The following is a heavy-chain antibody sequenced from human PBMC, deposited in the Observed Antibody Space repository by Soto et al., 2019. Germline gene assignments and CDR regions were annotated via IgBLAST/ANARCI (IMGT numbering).Heavy chain of an antibody. CDR2: IRSDGTNA. Sequence: DVQLVESGGGLFQPGGSLRLSCAASGFTFSSYWMHWVRQAPGKGLVWVSRIRSDGTNAEYAGSVKGRFTISRDNAENTLYLQMNSLRVEDTAVYYCVMGYGDYHDGNGYLGRHWGQGTLVTVSS. CDR1: GFTFSSYW. CDR3: VMGYGDYHDGNGYLGRH. D-gene: IGHD3-22*01. V-gene: IGHV3-74*03. J-gene: IGHJ4*02.